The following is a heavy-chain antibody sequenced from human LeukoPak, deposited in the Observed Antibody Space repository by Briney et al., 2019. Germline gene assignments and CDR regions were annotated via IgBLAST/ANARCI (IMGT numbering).Heavy chain of an antibody. CDR2: ISSSSYI. CDR3: ARVGGSLYFKY. V-gene: IGHV3-21*01. CDR1: GFTFSSYS. J-gene: IGHJ1*01. Sequence: GGSLRLSCVASGFTFSSYSMIWVRQAPGKGLEWVSCISSSSYIYYADSVKGRFTISRDNAKNSLYLQMSSLRAEDTAVYYCARVGGSLYFKYWGQGTLVTVSS.